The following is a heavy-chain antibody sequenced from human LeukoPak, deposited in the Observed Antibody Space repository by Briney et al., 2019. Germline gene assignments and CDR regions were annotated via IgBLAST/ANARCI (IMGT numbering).Heavy chain of an antibody. V-gene: IGHV4-39*01. CDR1: GGSISSSSYY. CDR2: IYYSGST. Sequence: SETLSLTCTVSGGSISSSSYYWGWIRQPPGKGLEWIGNIYYSGSTYYNPSLKSRVTISVDTSKNQFSLKLSSVTAADTAVYYCARRWGYFDYWGQGTLVTVSS. CDR3: ARRWGYFDY. J-gene: IGHJ4*02. D-gene: IGHD3-16*01.